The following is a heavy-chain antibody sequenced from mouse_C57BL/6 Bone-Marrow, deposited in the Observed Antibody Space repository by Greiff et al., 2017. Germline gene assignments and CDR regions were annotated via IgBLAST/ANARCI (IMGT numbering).Heavy chain of an antibody. CDR3: AGAEGNYVDYAMDY. Sequence: VQLQQPGAELVKPGASVKMSCKASGYTFTSYWITWVKQRPGQGLEWIGDIYPGSGSTNYNEKFKSKATLTVDTSSSTAYMQLSSLTSEDSAVYYCAGAEGNYVDYAMDYWGQGTSVTVSS. D-gene: IGHD2-1*01. J-gene: IGHJ4*01. V-gene: IGHV1-55*01. CDR1: GYTFTSYW. CDR2: IYPGSGST.